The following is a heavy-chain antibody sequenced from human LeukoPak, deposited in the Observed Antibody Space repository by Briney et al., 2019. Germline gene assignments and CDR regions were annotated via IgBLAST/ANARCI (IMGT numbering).Heavy chain of an antibody. Sequence: XXXXPPXXXXXXXGXXXYXGTTYYNPSLKSRVTISVDTSKNQFSLKLSSVTAADTAVYYCARHRQHYYDSSGYYGDGFDYWGQGTLVTVSS. V-gene: IGHV4-39*01. J-gene: IGHJ4*02. CDR3: ARHRQHYYDSSGYYGDGFDY. D-gene: IGHD3-22*01. CDR2: XXYXGTT.